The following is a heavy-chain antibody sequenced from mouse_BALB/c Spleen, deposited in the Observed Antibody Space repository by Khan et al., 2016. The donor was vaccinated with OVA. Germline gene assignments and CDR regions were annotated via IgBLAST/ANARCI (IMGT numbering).Heavy chain of an antibody. CDR3: TRNGFGNYESWDY. CDR1: DYTFTSYW. CDR2: IYPGNSDT. Sequence: VQLQQSGTVLARPGASVKMSCKASDYTFTSYWMHWVKQRPGQGLEWIGAIYPGNSDTNYNQKFKGKAKLTAVTSTSTAYLELNSLTNEDSAVYYCTRNGFGNYESWDYWGQGTTLTVSS. J-gene: IGHJ2*01. D-gene: IGHD2-1*01. V-gene: IGHV1-5*01.